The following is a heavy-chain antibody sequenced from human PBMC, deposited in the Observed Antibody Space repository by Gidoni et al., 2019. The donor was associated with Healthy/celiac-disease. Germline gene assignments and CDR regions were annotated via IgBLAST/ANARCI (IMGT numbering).Heavy chain of an antibody. CDR1: GFSLSTSGMR. CDR2: IDWDDDK. Sequence: QVTLKESGPALVKPTQTLTLTCTFSGFSLSTSGMRVSWIRPPPGKALEWLARIDWDDDKFYSTSLKTRLTISKDTSKNQVVRTMTNMDPVDTATYYCARESSGSVFNWFDPWGQGTLVTVSS. D-gene: IGHD2-15*01. J-gene: IGHJ5*02. CDR3: ARESSGSVFNWFDP. V-gene: IGHV2-70*04.